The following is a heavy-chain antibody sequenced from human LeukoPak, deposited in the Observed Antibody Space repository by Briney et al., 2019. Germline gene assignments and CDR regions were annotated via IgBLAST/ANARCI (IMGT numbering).Heavy chain of an antibody. V-gene: IGHV3-23*01. CDR2: ISGSGGST. J-gene: IGHJ4*02. CDR3: AKDYPITIRGVGATPLDY. Sequence: PGGSLRLSCAASGFTFSSYAMSWVRQAPGKGLEWVSAISGSGGSTYYADSAKGRFTISRDNSKNTLYLQMNSLRAEDTAVYYCAKDYPITIRGVGATPLDYWGQGTLVTVSS. CDR1: GFTFSSYA. D-gene: IGHD1-26*01.